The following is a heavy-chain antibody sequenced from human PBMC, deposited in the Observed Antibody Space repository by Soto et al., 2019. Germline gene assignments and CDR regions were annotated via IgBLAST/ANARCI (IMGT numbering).Heavy chain of an antibody. Sequence: SETLSLTCSVSGASISSGVYYWSWLRQHPGKGLEWIGYIHYSGRTQYNPSLKSRVTMSVDTSGNGFSLKMNSVIAADTAVYYCTRDAFFGGTRYCTTTACPGYFESWGQGTLVTVSS. J-gene: IGHJ4*02. CDR2: IHYSGRT. CDR1: GASISSGVYY. V-gene: IGHV4-31*03. D-gene: IGHD2-8*01. CDR3: TRDAFFGGTRYCTTTACPGYFES.